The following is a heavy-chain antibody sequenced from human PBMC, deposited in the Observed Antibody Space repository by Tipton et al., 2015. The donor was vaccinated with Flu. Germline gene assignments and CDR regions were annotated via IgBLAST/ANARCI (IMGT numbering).Heavy chain of an antibody. V-gene: IGHV4-61*02. J-gene: IGHJ5*02. CDR1: GGSISSGGYY. Sequence: LRLSCTVSGGSISSGGYYWSWIRQPAGKGLQWIGRIYPSGSANYNPSLESRVTMSVDTSRNQFSLKLTSVTAADMAVYYCALWFGYTWGQGTLVTVSS. D-gene: IGHD3-10*01. CDR3: ALWFGYT. CDR2: IYPSGSA.